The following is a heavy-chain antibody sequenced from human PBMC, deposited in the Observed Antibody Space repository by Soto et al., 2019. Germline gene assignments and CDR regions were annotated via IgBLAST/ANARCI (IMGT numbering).Heavy chain of an antibody. V-gene: IGHV1-69*01. CDR2: IIPFFGTS. CDR1: GGTFSSYP. Sequence: QVQLVQSGAEVKKPGSSVKVSCEASGGTFSSYPINWLRQAPGQGLEWMGRIIPFFGTSNYAKKFQGRVTITADDSTSTAYMELRSLRSEDTAVYYCARVGHITNYGMAVWGQGTTVTVSS. J-gene: IGHJ6*02. CDR3: ARVGHITNYGMAV. D-gene: IGHD1-26*01.